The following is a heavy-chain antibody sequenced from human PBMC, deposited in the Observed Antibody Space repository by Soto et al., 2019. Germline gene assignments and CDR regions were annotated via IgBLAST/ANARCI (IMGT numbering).Heavy chain of an antibody. CDR1: GGSISSSY. CDR2: IYYSGST. D-gene: IGHD6-13*01. Sequence: SETLSLTCTVSGGSISSSYWSWIRQPPGKGLEWIGYIYYSGSTNYNPSLKSRVTISVDRSKNQFSLKLSSVTAEDTAVYYCARAGGYSRTTPNPRAYDMDVWGQGTTVTVS. V-gene: IGHV4-59*12. CDR3: ARAGGYSRTTPNPRAYDMDV. J-gene: IGHJ6*02.